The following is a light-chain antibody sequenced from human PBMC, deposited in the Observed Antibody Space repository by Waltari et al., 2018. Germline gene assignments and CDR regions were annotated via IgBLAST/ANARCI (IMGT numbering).Light chain of an antibody. J-gene: IGKJ2*01. CDR1: QSVLYSSNIRNC. CDR3: QQYYTTPYT. V-gene: IGKV4-1*01. CDR2: WAS. Sequence: DIVMTQSPDSLGVSLGEMATINCKSSQSVLYSSNIRNCLAWFQQRPGQPPKLLISWASTRESGVPDRFSGSGSGTDFTLTISSLQAEDVAIYYCQQYYTTPYTFGQGTKLDIK.